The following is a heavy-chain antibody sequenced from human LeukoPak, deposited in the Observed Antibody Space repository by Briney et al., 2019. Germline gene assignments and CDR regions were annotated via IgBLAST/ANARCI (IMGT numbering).Heavy chain of an antibody. J-gene: IGHJ4*02. CDR2: IYYTGST. CDR3: ARHRAYSSSSPFDY. V-gene: IGHV4-59*08. CDR1: GGSISSLY. Sequence: TASETLSLTCSISGGSISSLYWSWIREPPGKGLEWIGYIYYTGSTNYNPSLKSRVTMFVDMSKNQFSLRLSSVTAADTAVYYCARHRAYSSSSPFDYWGQGTLVTLSS. D-gene: IGHD6-6*01.